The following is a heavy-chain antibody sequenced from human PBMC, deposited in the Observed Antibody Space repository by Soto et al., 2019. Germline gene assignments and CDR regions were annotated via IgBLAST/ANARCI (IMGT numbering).Heavy chain of an antibody. CDR1: GGSFSGYY. CDR2: INHSGST. CDR3: ARGVGFDY. V-gene: IGHV4-34*01. J-gene: IGHJ4*02. Sequence: SETLSLTCAVYGGSFSGYYWSWIRQPPGKGLEWIGEINHSGSTNYNPSLKSRVTISVDTSKNQFSLKLSSVTAADTAVYYCARGVGFDYWGQGTLVTVSS. D-gene: IGHD1-26*01.